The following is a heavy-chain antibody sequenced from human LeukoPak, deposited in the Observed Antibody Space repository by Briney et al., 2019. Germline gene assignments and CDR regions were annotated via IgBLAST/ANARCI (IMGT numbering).Heavy chain of an antibody. D-gene: IGHD1-26*01. Sequence: GGSLILSCAASGFTLSRHWMHWVRQAPGKGLVWVSRIISDGSMTNYADSVKGRFTISRDNAKNTLYVQMNSLRAEDSAVYYCVRQGTVGEFDYWGQGTLVTVSS. J-gene: IGHJ4*02. CDR3: VRQGTVGEFDY. CDR2: IISDGSMT. V-gene: IGHV3-74*01. CDR1: GFTLSRHW.